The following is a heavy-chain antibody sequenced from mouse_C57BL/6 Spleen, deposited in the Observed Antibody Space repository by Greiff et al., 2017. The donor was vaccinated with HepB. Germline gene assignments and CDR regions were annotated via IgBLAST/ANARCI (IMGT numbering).Heavy chain of an antibody. V-gene: IGHV1-82*01. CDR2: IYPGDGDT. D-gene: IGHD1-1*01. CDR3: ARHYYGSSYIDY. J-gene: IGHJ2*01. Sequence: QVQLKESGPELVKPGASVKISCKASGYAFSSSWMNWVKQRPGKGLEWIGRIYPGDGDTNYNGKFKGKATLTADKSSSTAYMQLSSLTSEDSAVYFCARHYYGSSYIDYWGQGTTLTVSS. CDR1: GYAFSSSW.